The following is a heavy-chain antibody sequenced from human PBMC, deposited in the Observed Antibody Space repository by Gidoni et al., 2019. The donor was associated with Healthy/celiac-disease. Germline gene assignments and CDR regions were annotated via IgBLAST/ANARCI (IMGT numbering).Heavy chain of an antibody. D-gene: IGHD4-17*01. CDR3: ARWDQNSYGDPLGFDY. CDR2: ISSSSSYT. Sequence: QVQLVESGGGLVKPGGSLRLSCAASGFPFSDYYRSWIRQAPGKGLEWVSYISSSSSYTNYADSVKGRFTISRDNAKNSLYLQMNSLRAEDTAVYYCARWDQNSYGDPLGFDYWGQGTLVTVSS. CDR1: GFPFSDYY. V-gene: IGHV3-11*06. J-gene: IGHJ4*02.